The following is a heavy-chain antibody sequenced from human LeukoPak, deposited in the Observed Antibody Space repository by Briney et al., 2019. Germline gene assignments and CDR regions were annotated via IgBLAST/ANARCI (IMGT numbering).Heavy chain of an antibody. V-gene: IGHV1-69*05. Sequence: GASVKVSCKASGGTFSSYAISWVRQAPGQGLDWMGGIIPIFGTANYAQKFQGRVKITKDESMGQAYMQLSRLRSEDTAVYYCARARGDFVPDYWGQGTMVTVSS. J-gene: IGHJ4*02. D-gene: IGHD3-10*01. CDR2: IIPIFGTA. CDR3: ARARGDFVPDY. CDR1: GGTFSSYA.